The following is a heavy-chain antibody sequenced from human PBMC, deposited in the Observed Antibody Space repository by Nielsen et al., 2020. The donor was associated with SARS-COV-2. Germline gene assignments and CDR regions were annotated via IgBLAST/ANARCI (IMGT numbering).Heavy chain of an antibody. Sequence: GSLRLSCTVSGGSISSSSYYWGWIRQPPGKGLEWIGSIYYSGSTYYNPSLKSRVTISVDTSKNQFSLKLSSVTAADTAVYYCARVGDYGDSVDFDYWGQGTLVTVSS. J-gene: IGHJ4*02. D-gene: IGHD4-17*01. CDR2: IYYSGST. V-gene: IGHV4-39*01. CDR3: ARVGDYGDSVDFDY. CDR1: GGSISSSSYY.